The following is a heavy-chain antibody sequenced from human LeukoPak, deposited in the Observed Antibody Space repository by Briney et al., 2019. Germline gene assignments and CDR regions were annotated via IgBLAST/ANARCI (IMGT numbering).Heavy chain of an antibody. CDR3: AKISYDILTGTLDY. D-gene: IGHD3-9*01. V-gene: IGHV3-30*04. CDR2: ISYDGSNK. J-gene: IGHJ4*02. Sequence: GGSLRLSCAASGFTFSSYAMHWVRQAPGKGLEWVAVISYDGSNKYYADSVKGRFTISRDNSKNTLYLQMNSLRAEDTAVYYCAKISYDILTGTLDYWGQGTLVTVSS. CDR1: GFTFSSYA.